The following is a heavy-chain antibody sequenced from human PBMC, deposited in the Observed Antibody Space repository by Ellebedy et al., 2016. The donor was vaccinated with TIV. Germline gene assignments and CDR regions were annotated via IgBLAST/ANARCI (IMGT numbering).Heavy chain of an antibody. Sequence: GESLKISXAASGFTFSIYAMHWVRQAPGKGLEWVAVISYDGSNKYYADSVKGRFTISRDNSKNTLYLQMNSLRAEDTAVYYCAKDYGSGSYYQVEQDYGMDVWGQGTTVTVSS. V-gene: IGHV3-30*04. J-gene: IGHJ6*02. CDR3: AKDYGSGSYYQVEQDYGMDV. CDR1: GFTFSIYA. CDR2: ISYDGSNK. D-gene: IGHD3-10*01.